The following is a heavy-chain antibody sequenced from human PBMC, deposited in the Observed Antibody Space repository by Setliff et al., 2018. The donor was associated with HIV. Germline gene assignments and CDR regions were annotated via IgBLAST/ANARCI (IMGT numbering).Heavy chain of an antibody. Sequence: SETLSLTCTVSGGSISSGSYYWSWIRQPAGKGLEWIGHIYTSGSTNYNPSLKSRVTISVDTSKNQFSLKLSSVTAADTAVYYCARGYPVSYYYYMDVWGKGTTVTVSS. J-gene: IGHJ6*03. CDR3: ARGYPVSYYYYMDV. V-gene: IGHV4-61*09. D-gene: IGHD3-16*02. CDR1: GGSISSGSYY. CDR2: IYTSGST.